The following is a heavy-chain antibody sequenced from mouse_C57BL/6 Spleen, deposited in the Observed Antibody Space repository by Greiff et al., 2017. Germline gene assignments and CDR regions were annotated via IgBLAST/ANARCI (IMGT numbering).Heavy chain of an antibody. CDR2: ILPGSGST. CDR1: GYTFTSYG. D-gene: IGHD2-4*01. V-gene: IGHV1-9*01. CDR3: AVYDEYDGEVSWFAV. J-gene: IGHJ3*01. Sequence: VQLQQSGAELIKPGASVKLSCKATGYTFTSYGIEWVKQRPGHGLEWIGEILPGSGSTNYNEKFKGKATFTADTSSNTAYMQLSSLTTEDSAIQYSAVYDEYDGEVSWFAVWGKGTLVTVSA.